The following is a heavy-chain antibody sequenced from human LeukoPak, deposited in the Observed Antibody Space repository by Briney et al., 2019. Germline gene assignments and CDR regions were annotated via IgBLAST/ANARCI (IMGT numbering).Heavy chain of an antibody. D-gene: IGHD2-21*02. Sequence: GESLRLSCAASGITFSKSAMSWVRQAPGRALEWVSALSVRGGRTYYADSVKGRFTVSRDNSKNTLYLQMDSLRADDTAGYYCAKEAYCGGDCARWFDPWGQGTLVTVSS. CDR2: LSVRGGRT. J-gene: IGHJ5*02. V-gene: IGHV3-23*01. CDR1: GITFSKSA. CDR3: AKEAYCGGDCARWFDP.